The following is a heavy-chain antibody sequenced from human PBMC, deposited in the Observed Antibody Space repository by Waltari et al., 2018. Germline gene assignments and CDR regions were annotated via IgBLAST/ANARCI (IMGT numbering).Heavy chain of an antibody. CDR3: ARDRVLLWFGELLAPGDY. CDR2: INAGKGNT. CDR1: GYTFTSYA. V-gene: IGHV1-3*01. J-gene: IGHJ4*02. Sequence: QVQLVQSGAEVKKPGASVKVSCKASGYTFTSYAMHWVRQAPGQRLAWMGWINAGKGNTKYSQKFQGRVTITRDTSASTAYMELSSLRSEDTAVYYCARDRVLLWFGELLAPGDYWGQGTLVTVSS. D-gene: IGHD3-10*01.